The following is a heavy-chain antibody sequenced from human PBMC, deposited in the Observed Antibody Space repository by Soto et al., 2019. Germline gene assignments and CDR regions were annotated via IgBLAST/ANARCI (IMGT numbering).Heavy chain of an antibody. Sequence: QVQLLQSGTEVKKTGASMKISCEPSGFPFTSYTYHWVRQAPGQRPEWVAWTTGGSGKTEFSQKLQDRATLTRDTSANTIFLELRTLTSDDAATFYCARDRYMANWYFDLWGRGTLVIVS. CDR1: GFPFTSYT. D-gene: IGHD2-2*02. CDR3: ARDRYMANWYFDL. J-gene: IGHJ2*01. CDR2: TTGGSGKT. V-gene: IGHV1-3*01.